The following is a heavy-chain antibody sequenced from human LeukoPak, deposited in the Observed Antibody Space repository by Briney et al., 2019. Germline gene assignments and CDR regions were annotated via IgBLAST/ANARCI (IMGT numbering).Heavy chain of an antibody. V-gene: IGHV4-59*01. D-gene: IGHD3-22*01. CDR2: IYYSGST. J-gene: IGHJ5*02. CDR3: ARDRHYYDSSGYYRGRWFDP. CDR1: GGSISSYY. Sequence: SETLSLTCTVSGGSISSYYWSWIRQPPGKGLEWLGYIYYSGSTNYNPSLKSRVTISVDTSKNQFSLKLSSVTAADTAVYYCARDRHYYDSSGYYRGRWFDPWGQGTLVTVSS.